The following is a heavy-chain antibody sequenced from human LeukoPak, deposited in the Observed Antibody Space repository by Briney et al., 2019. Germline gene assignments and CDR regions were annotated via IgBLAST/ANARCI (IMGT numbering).Heavy chain of an antibody. V-gene: IGHV3-30*04. CDR3: ARDLSPSL. Sequence: GGSLRLSCAASGFAFSNYDMRWVRQAPGKGLEWVAVISYDGSNKNYADPVKDRIIISRDNSKNTLYLQMNSLRFEDTAVYYCARDLSPSLWGQGTPVAVSS. J-gene: IGHJ4*02. D-gene: IGHD5/OR15-5a*01. CDR2: ISYDGSNK. CDR1: GFAFSNYD.